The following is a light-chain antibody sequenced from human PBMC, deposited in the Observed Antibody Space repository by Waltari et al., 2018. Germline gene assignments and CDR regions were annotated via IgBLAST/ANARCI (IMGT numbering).Light chain of an antibody. V-gene: IGLV2-23*01. J-gene: IGLJ3*02. CDR1: SSNVGSYTL. CDR2: EAS. CDR3: CSYAGSRWV. Sequence: QSALTQPASVSGSPGQSITISCTGTSSNVGSYTLLSWYQQYPGKAPKLIIYEASKRPPGVSNRFSGSKSGNTASLTIFGLQAEDEADYYFCSYAGSRWVFGGGTKLTVL.